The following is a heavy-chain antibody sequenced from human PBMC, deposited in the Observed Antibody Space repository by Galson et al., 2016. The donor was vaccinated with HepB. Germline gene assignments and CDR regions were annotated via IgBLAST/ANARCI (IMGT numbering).Heavy chain of an antibody. V-gene: IGHV3-7*05. D-gene: IGHD1-1*01. CDR2: IKQDGSEK. CDR1: GFTFDDYG. CDR3: ARNNWNALGWFDP. J-gene: IGHJ5*02. Sequence: SLRLSCAASGFTFDDYGMTWVRQAPGKGLEWVANIKQDGSEKYYVDSVKGRFTISRDNAKNSLYLQMNSLRAEDTAVYYCARNNWNALGWFDPWGQGTLVTVSS.